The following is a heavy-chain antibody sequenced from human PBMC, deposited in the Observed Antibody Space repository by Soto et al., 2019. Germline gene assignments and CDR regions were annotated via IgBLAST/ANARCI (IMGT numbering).Heavy chain of an antibody. J-gene: IGHJ3*02. CDR3: ARDAFDI. V-gene: IGHV3-7*04. Sequence: GGSLRLSCAASGFNFRGSWMSWVRQAPGKGLEWVANIKEDGNKKYYVDSVKGRFTVSRDNAENSLYLQMISLRVEDTDVYYRARDAFDIWGQGTMVTVSS. CDR1: GFNFRGSW. CDR2: IKEDGNKK.